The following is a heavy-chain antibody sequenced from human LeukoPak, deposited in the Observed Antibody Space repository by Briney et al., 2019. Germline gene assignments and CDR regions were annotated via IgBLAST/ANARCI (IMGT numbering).Heavy chain of an antibody. J-gene: IGHJ6*03. CDR1: GYTFPGYY. CDR3: AILRITIFGVVIQDDYYMDG. CDR2: FNPNSGGT. D-gene: IGHD3-3*01. V-gene: IGHV1-2*02. Sequence: SVQVSCKASGYTFPGYYMHWVRQAPGQGLEWMGWFNPNSGGTNYAQKFQGRVTMTRDTSISTAYMELSRLRSDDTAVYYCAILRITIFGVVIQDDYYMDGWGKGTTVTVSS.